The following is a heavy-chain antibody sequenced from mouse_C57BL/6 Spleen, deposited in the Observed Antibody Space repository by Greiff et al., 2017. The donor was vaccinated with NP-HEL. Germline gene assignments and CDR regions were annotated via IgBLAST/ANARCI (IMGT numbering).Heavy chain of an antibody. J-gene: IGHJ4*01. V-gene: IGHV7-3*01. CDR1: GFTFTDYY. CDR2: IRNKANGYTT. CDR3: ARYPGGYYAMEC. Sequence: DVKLVESGGGLVQPGGSLSLSCAASGFTFTDYYMSWVRQPPGKALEWLGFIRNKANGYTTEYSASVKGRFTISRDNSQSILYLQMNALRAEDSATYYCARYPGGYYAMECWGQGASVTVSS.